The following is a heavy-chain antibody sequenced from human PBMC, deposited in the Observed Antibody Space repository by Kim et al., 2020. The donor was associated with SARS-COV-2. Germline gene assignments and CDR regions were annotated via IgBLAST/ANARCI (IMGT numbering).Heavy chain of an antibody. Sequence: SETLSLTCTVSGGSISSSSYYWGWIRQPPGKGLEWIGSIYYSGSTYYNPSLKSRVTISVDTSKNQFSLKLSSVTAADTAVYYCARESGVGIQLWLIDYWGQGTLVTVSS. J-gene: IGHJ4*02. D-gene: IGHD5-18*01. CDR1: GGSISSSSYY. V-gene: IGHV4-39*07. CDR2: IYYSGST. CDR3: ARESGVGIQLWLIDY.